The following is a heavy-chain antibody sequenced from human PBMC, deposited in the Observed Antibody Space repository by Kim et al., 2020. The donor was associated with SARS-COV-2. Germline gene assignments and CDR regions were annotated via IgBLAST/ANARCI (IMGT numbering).Heavy chain of an antibody. V-gene: IGHV3-21*01. J-gene: IGHJ4*02. Sequence: AIRVKGRVTISRDNAKNSLYLQMNGLRAEDTAVYYCARENYYDSSGYLDYWGQGTLVTVSS. CDR3: ARENYYDSSGYLDY. D-gene: IGHD3-22*01.